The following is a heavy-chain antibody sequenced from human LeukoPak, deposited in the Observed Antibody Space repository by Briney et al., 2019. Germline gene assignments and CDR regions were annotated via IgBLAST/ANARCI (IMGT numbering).Heavy chain of an antibody. Sequence: SETLSLTCTVPGGPISSYYWSWIRQPPGKGLEWIGYISDSGSTNYKSSLKGRVTISRDTPKNQLSLILSSVTTADTAVYYCARENMDTALGHDYWGQGTLVTVSS. CDR2: ISDSGST. D-gene: IGHD5-18*01. CDR1: GGPISSYY. V-gene: IGHV4-59*01. J-gene: IGHJ4*02. CDR3: ARENMDTALGHDY.